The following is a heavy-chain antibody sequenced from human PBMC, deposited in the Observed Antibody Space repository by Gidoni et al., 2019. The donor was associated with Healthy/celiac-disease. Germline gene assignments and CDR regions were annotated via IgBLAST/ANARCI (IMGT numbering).Heavy chain of an antibody. Sequence: QLQLQESGPGLVKPSETLSLTCTVPGGSIRSSSYYWGWIRQPPGKGLEWIGSIYYSGSTYYTPSLKSRVTISVDTSKNQFSLKLSSVTAADTAVYYCARVGSLLATRHYYYYGMDVWGQGTTVTVSS. D-gene: IGHD3-3*02. CDR1: GGSIRSSSYY. CDR3: ARVGSLLATRHYYYYGMDV. J-gene: IGHJ6*02. CDR2: IYYSGST. V-gene: IGHV4-39*01.